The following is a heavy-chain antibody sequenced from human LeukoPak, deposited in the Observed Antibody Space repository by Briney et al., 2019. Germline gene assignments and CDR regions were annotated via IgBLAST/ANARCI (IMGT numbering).Heavy chain of an antibody. CDR3: ARDLPDSSGYNDY. CDR2: FYTSEST. J-gene: IGHJ4*02. V-gene: IGHV4-4*07. Sequence: PSETLSLTCNVSGGSISSYPWSWIRQPAGKGLEWIGRFYTSESTNYNPSLKSRVTMSVDTSKNQFSLKLSSVTAADTAVYYCARDLPDSSGYNDYWGQGTLVTVSS. D-gene: IGHD3-22*01. CDR1: GGSISSYP.